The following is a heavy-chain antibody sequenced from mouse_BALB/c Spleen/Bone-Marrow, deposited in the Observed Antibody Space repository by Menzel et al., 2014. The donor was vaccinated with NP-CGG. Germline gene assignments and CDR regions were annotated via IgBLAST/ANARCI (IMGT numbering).Heavy chain of an antibody. CDR2: IYPGDGDS. J-gene: IGHJ4*01. D-gene: IGHD1-1*01. CDR3: ARSLSVVTPMHY. Sequence: QVQLKQSGPELVRPGASVKISCKASGYEFSDSWMNWVKQRPGQGLEWIGRIYPGDGDSIYNGKLKGKATLTSDKFSSTAYMQLSSLTSVDSAVYFCARSLSVVTPMHYWGQGTSVTVSS. CDR1: GYEFSDSW. V-gene: IGHV1-82*01.